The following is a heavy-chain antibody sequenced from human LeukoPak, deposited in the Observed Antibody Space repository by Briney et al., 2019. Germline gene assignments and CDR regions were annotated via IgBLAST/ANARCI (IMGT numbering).Heavy chain of an antibody. J-gene: IGHJ4*02. V-gene: IGHV4-59*02. CDR1: GASVSSHY. D-gene: IGHD3-3*01. CDR2: VSYSGGT. Sequence: SETLPLTCTVSGASVSSHYWSWIRQPPGKGPEWIGYVSYSGGTNYNPSLKSRVTTSLDTSKDQFSLRLNSVTAADTAVYYCARLSTYYDFWSPLDYWGQGTLVTVSS. CDR3: ARLSTYYDFWSPLDY.